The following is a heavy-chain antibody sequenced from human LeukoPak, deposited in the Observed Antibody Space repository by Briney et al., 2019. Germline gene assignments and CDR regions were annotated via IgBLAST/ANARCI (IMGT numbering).Heavy chain of an antibody. D-gene: IGHD5-18*01. CDR3: TTGTAMVPFDY. V-gene: IGHV3-15*01. CDR1: GFTFSNAW. Sequence: GGSLRLSCAASGFTFSNAWMSWVRQAPGKGLERVGRIKSKTDGGTTDYAAPVKGRFTISRDDSKNTLYLQMNSLKTEDTAVYYCTTGTAMVPFDYWGQGTLVTVSS. J-gene: IGHJ4*02. CDR2: IKSKTDGGTT.